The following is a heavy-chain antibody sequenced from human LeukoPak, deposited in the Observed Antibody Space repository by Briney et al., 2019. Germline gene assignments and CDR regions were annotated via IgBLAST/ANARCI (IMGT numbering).Heavy chain of an antibody. J-gene: IGHJ4*02. CDR1: GYTFTSYG. V-gene: IGHV1-18*01. Sequence: ASVKVSCKASGYTFTSYGISWVRQAPGQGLEWMGWISAYNGNTNYAQKPQGRVTMTTDTSTSTAYMELRSLRSDDTAVYYCARDQRWGMIVVNPFDYWGQGTLVTVSS. CDR2: ISAYNGNT. D-gene: IGHD3-22*01. CDR3: ARDQRWGMIVVNPFDY.